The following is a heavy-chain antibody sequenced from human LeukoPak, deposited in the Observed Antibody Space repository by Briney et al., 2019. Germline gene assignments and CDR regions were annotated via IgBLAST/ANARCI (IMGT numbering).Heavy chain of an antibody. D-gene: IGHD6-19*01. CDR1: GFTFSDYS. Sequence: GGSLRLSCAASGFTFSDYSMNWIRQAPGKGLEWVSAISGSGGSTYYADSVKGRFTISRDNSKNTLYLQMNSLRAEDTAVYYCAKKGAGSSGWYYFDYWGQGTLVTVSS. CDR3: AKKGAGSSGWYYFDY. V-gene: IGHV3-23*01. J-gene: IGHJ4*02. CDR2: ISGSGGST.